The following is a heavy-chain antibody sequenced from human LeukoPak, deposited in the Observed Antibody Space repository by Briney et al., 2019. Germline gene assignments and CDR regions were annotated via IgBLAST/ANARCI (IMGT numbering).Heavy chain of an antibody. V-gene: IGHV3-48*01. CDR1: GFTFSSYS. D-gene: IGHD3-10*02. CDR2: ISSSSSTV. CDR3: AELGITMIGGV. J-gene: IGHJ6*04. Sequence: TGESLTLSCAASGFTFSSYSMNWVRQPPGKGLEWVSYISSSSSTVYYADSVKGRFTISRDNAKNSLYLQMNSLRAEDTAVYYCAELGITMIGGVWGKGTTVTISS.